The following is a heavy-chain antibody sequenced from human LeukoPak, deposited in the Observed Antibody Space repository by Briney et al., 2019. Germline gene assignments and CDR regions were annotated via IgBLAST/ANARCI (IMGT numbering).Heavy chain of an antibody. Sequence: GGSLRLFRAASGFTFSSYGMHWVRQAPGKGLEGVAVIWYDGSNKYYADSVKGRFTISRDNSKNTLYLQKNSLRAEDTAVYYCARSDYWGQGTLVTVSS. J-gene: IGHJ4*02. CDR2: IWYDGSNK. CDR3: ARSDY. CDR1: GFTFSSYG. V-gene: IGHV3-33*01.